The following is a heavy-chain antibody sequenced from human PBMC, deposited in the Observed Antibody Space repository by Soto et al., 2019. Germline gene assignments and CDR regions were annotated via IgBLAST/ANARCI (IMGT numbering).Heavy chain of an antibody. D-gene: IGHD3-10*01. CDR1: GGSISSSSYY. V-gene: IGHV4-39*01. Sequence: SETLSLTCTVSGGSISSSSYYWGWLRQPPGKGLEWIGSIYYSGSTYYNPSLKSRVTISVDTPKNQFSLKLSSVTAADTAVYYCARARWFGGNYYFDYWGQGTLVTVSS. CDR2: IYYSGST. CDR3: ARARWFGGNYYFDY. J-gene: IGHJ4*02.